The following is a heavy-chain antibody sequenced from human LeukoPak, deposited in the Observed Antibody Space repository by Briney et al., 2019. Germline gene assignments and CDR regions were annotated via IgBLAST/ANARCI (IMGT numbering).Heavy chain of an antibody. D-gene: IGHD2-15*01. CDR1: GFTFSSYA. CDR3: ALGYCSGGSCCFPLLY. J-gene: IGHJ4*02. CDR2: ISYDGSNK. V-gene: IGHV3-30-3*01. Sequence: GGSLRLSCAASGFTFSSYAMHWVRQASGKGLEWVAVISYDGSNKYYADSVKGRFTISRDNSKNTLYLQMNSLRAEDTAVYYCALGYCSGGSCCFPLLYWGQGTLVTVSS.